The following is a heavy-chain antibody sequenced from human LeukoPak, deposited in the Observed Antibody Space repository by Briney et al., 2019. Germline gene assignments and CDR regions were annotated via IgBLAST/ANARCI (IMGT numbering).Heavy chain of an antibody. CDR1: GFTFRRHN. D-gene: IGHD1-26*01. Sequence: GGSLRLSCSGSGFTFRRHNMHWVRQAPGKGLEWVSVIYSGGTTYYADSVKGRFTISRDNSKNTLYLQMNSLRAEDTAVYYCARERGGSYQGCFDYWGQGTLVTVSS. CDR3: ARERGGSYQGCFDY. V-gene: IGHV3-53*01. CDR2: IYSGGTT. J-gene: IGHJ4*02.